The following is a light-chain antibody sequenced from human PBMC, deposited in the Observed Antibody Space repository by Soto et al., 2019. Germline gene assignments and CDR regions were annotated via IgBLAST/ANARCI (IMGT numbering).Light chain of an antibody. CDR3: LSYAGRTTLV. Sequence: QSVLTQPPSASGSRGQSVTISCTGTSSDVGVYDFVSWYQQHPGKAPRLIISEVNKGPSGVPDRFSGSKSGNTASLTVSGLQAEDEAEYYCLSYAGRTTLVFGTGTKVTVL. CDR1: SSDVGVYDF. CDR2: EVN. J-gene: IGLJ1*01. V-gene: IGLV2-8*01.